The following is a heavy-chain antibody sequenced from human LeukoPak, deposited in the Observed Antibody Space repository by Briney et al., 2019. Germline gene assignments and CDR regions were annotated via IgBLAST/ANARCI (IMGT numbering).Heavy chain of an antibody. J-gene: IGHJ5*02. V-gene: IGHV3-30*02. Sequence: PGGSLSLSCAASGFTFSCYGMHWVRQAPGKGLEWVAFIRYDGSNKYYADSVKGRFTIARDNSKNTLYLQMNSLRAEDTAVYYCAKGGYYDFWSGYSYWFDPWGQGNLLRVSS. CDR2: IRYDGSNK. D-gene: IGHD3-3*01. CDR1: GFTFSCYG. CDR3: AKGGYYDFWSGYSYWFDP.